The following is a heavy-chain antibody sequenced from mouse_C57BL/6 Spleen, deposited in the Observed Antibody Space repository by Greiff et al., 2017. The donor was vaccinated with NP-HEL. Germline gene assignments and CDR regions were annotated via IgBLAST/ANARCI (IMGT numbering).Heavy chain of an antibody. CDR2: IDPSDSYT. J-gene: IGHJ3*01. V-gene: IGHV1-50*01. D-gene: IGHD1-1*01. CDR3: ARGGSYGSSQFAY. CDR1: GYTFTSYW. Sequence: QVQLQQPGAELVKPGASVKLSCKASGYTFTSYWMQWVKQRPGQGLEWIGEIDPSDSYTNYNQKFKGKATLTVDTSSSTAYMQLSSLTSEDSAVYYCARGGSYGSSQFAYWGQGTLVTVSA.